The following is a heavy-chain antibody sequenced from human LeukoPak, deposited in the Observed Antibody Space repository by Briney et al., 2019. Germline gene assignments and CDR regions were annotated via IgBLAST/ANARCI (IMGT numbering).Heavy chain of an antibody. V-gene: IGHV3-53*01. CDR1: GFTVSSNY. D-gene: IGHD2-15*01. Sequence: HPGGSLRLSCAASGFTVSSNYMSWVRRAPGKGLEWVSVIYSGGSTYYADSVKGRFTISRDNSKNTLYLQMNSLRAEDTAVYYCAREGDRSHHAFDIWGQGTMVTVSS. J-gene: IGHJ3*02. CDR2: IYSGGST. CDR3: AREGDRSHHAFDI.